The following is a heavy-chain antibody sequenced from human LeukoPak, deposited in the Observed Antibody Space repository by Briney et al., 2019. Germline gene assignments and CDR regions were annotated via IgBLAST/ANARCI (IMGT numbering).Heavy chain of an antibody. CDR1: GGSISSYY. Sequence: SETPSLTCSVSGGSISSYYWSWIRQPPGKGLEWIGYIYYSGSTNYNPSLKSRVTISVDTSKNQFSLKLSSVTAADTAVYYCARCRKDYDFWSGYPDYFDYWGQGTLVTVSS. CDR3: ARCRKDYDFWSGYPDYFDY. J-gene: IGHJ4*02. V-gene: IGHV4-59*01. D-gene: IGHD3-3*01. CDR2: IYYSGST.